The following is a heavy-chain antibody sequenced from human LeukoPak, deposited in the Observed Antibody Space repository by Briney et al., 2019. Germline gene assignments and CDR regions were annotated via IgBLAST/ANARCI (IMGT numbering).Heavy chain of an antibody. CDR1: GYSFTSYW. V-gene: IGHV5-51*01. CDR2: IYPGDSDT. J-gene: IGHJ3*02. D-gene: IGHD2-15*01. CDR3: ARHGGGSSGSPHDAFDI. Sequence: GASLQISCKGSGYSFTSYWIGCVRQIPGKGLEWMGIIYPGDSDTRYSPSFQGQVTISADKSISTAYLQWSSLKASDTAMYYCARHGGGSSGSPHDAFDIWGQGTMVTVSS.